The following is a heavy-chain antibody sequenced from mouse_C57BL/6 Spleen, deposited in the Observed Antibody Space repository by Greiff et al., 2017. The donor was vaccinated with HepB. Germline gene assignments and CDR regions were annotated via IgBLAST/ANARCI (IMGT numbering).Heavy chain of an antibody. J-gene: IGHJ2*01. D-gene: IGHD2-3*01. V-gene: IGHV5-6*01. CDR2: ISSGGSYT. Sequence: EVKVVESGGDLVKPGGSLKLSCAASGFTFSSYGMSWVRQTPDKRLEWVATISSGGSYTYYPDSVKGRFTISRDNAKNTLYLQMSSLKSEDTAMYYCARHDDGYVDYWGQGTTLTVSS. CDR3: ARHDDGYVDY. CDR1: GFTFSSYG.